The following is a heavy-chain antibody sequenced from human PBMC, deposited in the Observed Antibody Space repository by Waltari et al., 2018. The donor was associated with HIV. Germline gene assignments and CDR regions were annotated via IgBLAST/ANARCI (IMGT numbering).Heavy chain of an antibody. Sequence: QVQLVQSGAEVKKPGSSVKVSCKASGGTFSSYTISWVRQAPGQGLEWMGRIIPNLGIANYAQKFQGRVTITADKSTSTAYMGLSSLRSEDTAVYYCARSGIVVVPAAKYYGMDVWGQGTTVTVSS. CDR3: ARSGIVVVPAAKYYGMDV. CDR1: GGTFSSYT. D-gene: IGHD2-2*01. CDR2: IIPNLGIA. V-gene: IGHV1-69*02. J-gene: IGHJ6*02.